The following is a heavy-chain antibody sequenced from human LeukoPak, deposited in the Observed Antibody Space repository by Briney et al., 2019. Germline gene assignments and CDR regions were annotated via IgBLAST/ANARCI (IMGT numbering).Heavy chain of an antibody. V-gene: IGHV3-7*03. CDR3: ARDVGYY. J-gene: IGHJ4*02. CDR1: GFRFSNYW. Sequence: GGSLRLSCVVSGFRFSNYWMTWVRQAPGKGLEWVANMNQDGSQKYYVDSVRGRFTISRDNAKSSLNLQMNSVRAEDTAVYYCARDVGYYCGPGTLVTVSS. D-gene: IGHD1-26*01. CDR2: MNQDGSQK.